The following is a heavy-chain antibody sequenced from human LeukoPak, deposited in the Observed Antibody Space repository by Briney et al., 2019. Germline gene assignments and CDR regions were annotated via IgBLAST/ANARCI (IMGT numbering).Heavy chain of an antibody. CDR2: IYYSGST. J-gene: IGHJ5*02. V-gene: IGHV4-34*01. Sequence: SETLSLTCAVYGGSFSGYYWSWIRQPPGKGLEWIGSIYYSGSTYYNPSLKSRVTISVDTSKNQFSLKLSSVTAADTAVYYCARTAQQWLVRFGWFDPWGQGTLVTVSS. CDR3: ARTAQQWLVRFGWFDP. CDR1: GGSFSGYY. D-gene: IGHD6-19*01.